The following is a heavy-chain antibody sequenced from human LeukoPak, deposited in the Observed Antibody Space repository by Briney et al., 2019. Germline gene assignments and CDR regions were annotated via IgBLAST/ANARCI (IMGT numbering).Heavy chain of an antibody. Sequence: PSETLSLTCTVSGDSITTYYWSWIRQSPGKGLEWIGYINYIGSTNYNPSLKNRVTISADISKSQFSLRLRSATAADTAVYFCARGVTAAGSSWGQGTLVTVSS. D-gene: IGHD6-13*01. V-gene: IGHV4-59*01. J-gene: IGHJ5*02. CDR3: ARGVTAAGSS. CDR2: INYIGST. CDR1: GDSITTYY.